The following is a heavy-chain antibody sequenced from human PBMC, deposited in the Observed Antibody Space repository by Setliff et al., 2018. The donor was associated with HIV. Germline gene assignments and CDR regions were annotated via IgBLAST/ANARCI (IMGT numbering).Heavy chain of an antibody. CDR1: GGSFSDYA. V-gene: IGHV1-69*13. CDR3: ARDPYYRNYFDS. CDR2: IIPIFNTA. J-gene: IGHJ4*02. Sequence: EASVKVSCKASGGSFSDYAISWVRQAPGQGLEWMGGIIPIFNTANYAQKFQGRVTITADESTSTAYMELSSLRSEDTAVYYCARDPYYRNYFDSWGQGTLVTVSS. D-gene: IGHD3-22*01.